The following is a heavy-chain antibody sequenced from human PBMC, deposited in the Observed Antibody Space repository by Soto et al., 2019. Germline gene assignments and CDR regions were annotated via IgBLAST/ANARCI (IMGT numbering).Heavy chain of an antibody. CDR2: IYPGDSET. CDR3: ARRSYCDGDCTRMHYDYYGMDV. J-gene: IGHJ6*02. V-gene: IGHV5-51*01. CDR1: GYSFTSYH. D-gene: IGHD2-21*02. Sequence: EVQLVQSGAEVKKPGESLKISCKGSGYSFTSYHIVWVRQMPGKGLEWMGIIYPGDSETRYSPSLQGQVTMSADKSTSTAYLQWSSLKASDTAMYYCARRSYCDGDCTRMHYDYYGMDVWGQGTTVTVSS.